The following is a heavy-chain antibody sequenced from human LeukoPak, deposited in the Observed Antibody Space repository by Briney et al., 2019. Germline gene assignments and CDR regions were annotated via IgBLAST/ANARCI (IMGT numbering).Heavy chain of an antibody. D-gene: IGHD1-26*01. CDR2: ISSSGGST. J-gene: IGHJ4*02. V-gene: IGHV3-23*01. CDR3: AKVVGATTRGYFDY. CDR1: GFTFSSYA. Sequence: GGSLRLSCAASGFTFSSYAMSWVRHAPGKGLEWVSTISSSGGSTYYADSVKGRFTISRDNSKNTLYLQMNSLRAEDTAVYYCAKVVGATTRGYFDYWGQGTLVTVSS.